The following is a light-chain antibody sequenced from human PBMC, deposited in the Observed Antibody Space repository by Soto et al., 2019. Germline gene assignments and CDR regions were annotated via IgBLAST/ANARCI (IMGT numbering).Light chain of an antibody. V-gene: IGKV1-5*01. Sequence: DIQMSQSPSTVSASVGDRVTITCRASQGVSSYFAWYQQKPGKAPKLLIYATSTLQSGVPSRFSGSGSGTEFTLTISSLQPDDFATYYCQQYNSYSPTFGQGTKVDI. CDR1: QGVSSY. J-gene: IGKJ1*01. CDR2: ATS. CDR3: QQYNSYSPT.